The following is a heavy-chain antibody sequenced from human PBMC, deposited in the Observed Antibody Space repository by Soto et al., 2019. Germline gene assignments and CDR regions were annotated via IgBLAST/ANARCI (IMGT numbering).Heavy chain of an antibody. CDR3: ARDLGFGLSDY. Sequence: QVQLVQSGAEVKKPGASVKVSCKAFGYTFTSYAMYWVRQAPGQRLEWMGWINAGNGNTKYSQKFQGRVTITRDTSASTAYMDLSSLRSVDTAVYYCARDLGFGLSDYWGRGTLVTVSS. V-gene: IGHV1-3*01. CDR2: INAGNGNT. CDR1: GYTFTSYA. J-gene: IGHJ4*02. D-gene: IGHD3-10*01.